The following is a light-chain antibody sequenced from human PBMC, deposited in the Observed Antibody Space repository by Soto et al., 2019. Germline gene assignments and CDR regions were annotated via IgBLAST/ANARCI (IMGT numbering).Light chain of an antibody. J-gene: IGLJ2*01. CDR2: NNN. Sequence: QSVLTQPPSASGTPGQRVTISCSGGSSDIGSNTVNWYKQVPGTAPKLLIYNNNQRPSGVPDRFSGSRSGTSASLAISGLQSEDEGSYYCAAWDRTLNGVLFGGGTKLPVL. V-gene: IGLV1-44*01. CDR1: SSDIGSNT. CDR3: AAWDRTLNGVL.